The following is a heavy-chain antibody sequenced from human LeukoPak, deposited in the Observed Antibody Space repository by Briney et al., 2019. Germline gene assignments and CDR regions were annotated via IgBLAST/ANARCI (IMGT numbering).Heavy chain of an antibody. D-gene: IGHD6-19*01. CDR3: GRGVPGGSGRSLFDP. J-gene: IGHJ5*02. V-gene: IGHV3-23*01. Sequence: GGSLRLSCAASGFTFSSYAMTWVRHAPGKGLEWVSTISGSGVSTYYADSVKGRFTISRDNAKNTLYLQMNSLRADDTALYYCGRGVPGGSGRSLFDPWGQGTLVTVSS. CDR1: GFTFSSYA. CDR2: ISGSGVST.